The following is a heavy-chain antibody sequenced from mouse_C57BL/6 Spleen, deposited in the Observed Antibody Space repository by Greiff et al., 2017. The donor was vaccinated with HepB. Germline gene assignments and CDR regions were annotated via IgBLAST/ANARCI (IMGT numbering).Heavy chain of an antibody. CDR3: AVDGYYVYFDY. J-gene: IGHJ2*01. Sequence: VQLQESGAELARPGASVKLSCKASGYTFTSYGISWVKQRTGQGLEWIGEIYPRSGNTYYNEKFKGKATLTADKSSSTAYMELRSLTSEDSAVYFCAVDGYYVYFDYWGQGTTLTVSS. V-gene: IGHV1-81*01. CDR1: GYTFTSYG. CDR2: IYPRSGNT. D-gene: IGHD2-3*01.